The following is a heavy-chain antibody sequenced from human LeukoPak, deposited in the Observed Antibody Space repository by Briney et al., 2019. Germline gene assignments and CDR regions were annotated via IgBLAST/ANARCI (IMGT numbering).Heavy chain of an antibody. CDR2: ISGSGGNT. CDR3: AKSPPLWYDHTGYPED. CDR1: GFSFSNHV. J-gene: IGHJ4*02. Sequence: GGSLRLSCAASGFSFSNHVMIWVRQAPGKGPEWVSGISGSGGNTYYTDSVKGRFTISRDNSKNTLYLQMNSLRAEDTAIYYCAKSPPLWYDHTGYPEDWGRGSLVTVSS. D-gene: IGHD3-10*01. V-gene: IGHV3-23*01.